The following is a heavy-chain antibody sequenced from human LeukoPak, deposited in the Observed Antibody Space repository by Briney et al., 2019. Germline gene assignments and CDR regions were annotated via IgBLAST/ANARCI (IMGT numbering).Heavy chain of an antibody. J-gene: IGHJ4*02. CDR1: GFTFSRSG. D-gene: IGHD3-9*01. CDR2: ISHDGNNK. CDR3: AKWGDFDILTGYYVSDF. V-gene: IGHV3-30*18. Sequence: GRSLRLSCAASGFTFSRSGMHWVRQAPGKGLEWVAVISHDGNNKYYADSVKGRFTISRDNSRNTLFLQMNSLRAEDTAIYYCAKWGDFDILTGYYVSDFWGQGTLVTVSS.